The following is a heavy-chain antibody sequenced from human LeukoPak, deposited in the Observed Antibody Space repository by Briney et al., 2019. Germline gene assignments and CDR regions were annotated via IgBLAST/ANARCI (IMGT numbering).Heavy chain of an antibody. CDR2: INSDGSST. CDR1: GFTFSSYW. V-gene: IGHV3-74*01. J-gene: IGHJ1*01. D-gene: IGHD3-22*01. Sequence: GGSLRLSCAASGFTFSSYWMHWVRQAPGKGLVWVSRINSDGSSTSYADSVKGRFTISRDNSKNTLYLQMNSLRAEDTAVYYCAGRTVTPYYHDSSGFHLQYWGQGTLVTVSS. CDR3: AGRTVTPYYHDSSGFHLQY.